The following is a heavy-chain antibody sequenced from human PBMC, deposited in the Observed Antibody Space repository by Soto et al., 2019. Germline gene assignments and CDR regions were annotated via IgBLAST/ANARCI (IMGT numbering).Heavy chain of an antibody. Sequence: SETLSLTCAVHDGSFSDYYWTWIRQSPGKGLEWIGEINHSGRTSYNSSLKSRVTISIDTSENQFSLKMTSVTAADTAVYYCARDNPGFVYWGQGTLVTVSS. V-gene: IGHV4-34*01. CDR1: DGSFSDYY. CDR2: INHSGRT. J-gene: IGHJ4*02. CDR3: ARDNPGFVY. D-gene: IGHD3-10*01.